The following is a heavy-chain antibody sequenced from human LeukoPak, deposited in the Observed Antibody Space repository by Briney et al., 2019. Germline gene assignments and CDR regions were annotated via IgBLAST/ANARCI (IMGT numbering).Heavy chain of an antibody. CDR2: IKSKTDGGTT. V-gene: IGHV3-15*07. J-gene: IGHJ4*02. Sequence: GGSLRLSCAASGFTFSNAWMNWVRQAPGKGLEWVGRIKSKTDGGTTDYAAPVKGRFTISRDDSKNTLYLQMNSLKTEDTAVYYCTTEGPDYGDYSVDYWGQGTPVTVSS. CDR3: TTEGPDYGDYSVDY. D-gene: IGHD4-17*01. CDR1: GFTFSNAW.